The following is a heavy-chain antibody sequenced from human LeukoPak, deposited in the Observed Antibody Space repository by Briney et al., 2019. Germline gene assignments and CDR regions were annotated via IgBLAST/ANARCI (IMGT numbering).Heavy chain of an antibody. Sequence: SETLSLTCAVYGGSFSGYYWSWIRQPPGKGLEWLGNIHSRGTTNYNPSLKSRVTLSLDTSKSQFALKVTSVTAADTAVYYCARDEYGDFQGFDFWGQGTRVTVSS. CDR2: IHSRGTT. J-gene: IGHJ4*02. CDR1: GGSFSGYY. D-gene: IGHD4-17*01. CDR3: ARDEYGDFQGFDF. V-gene: IGHV4-59*01.